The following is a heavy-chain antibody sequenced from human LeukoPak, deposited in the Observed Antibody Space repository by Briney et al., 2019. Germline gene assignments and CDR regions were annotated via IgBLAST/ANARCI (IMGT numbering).Heavy chain of an antibody. CDR2: ISGSGGST. CDR1: GFTVSGNY. CDR3: ARDLGQYYDTSDNWFDP. Sequence: GGSLRLSCAASGFTVSGNYMSWVRQAPGKGLEWVSAISGSGGSTYYADSVKGRFTISRDNAKNTLNLQMNSLRAEDTAVYYCARDLGQYYDTSDNWFDPWGQGTLVTVSS. J-gene: IGHJ5*02. D-gene: IGHD3-22*01. V-gene: IGHV3-53*01.